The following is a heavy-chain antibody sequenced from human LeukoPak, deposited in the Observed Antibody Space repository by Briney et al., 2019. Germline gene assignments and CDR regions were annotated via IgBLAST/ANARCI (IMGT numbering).Heavy chain of an antibody. CDR2: ISGSGDNT. Sequence: GGSLRLSCAASGFTFSSYAMSWVRQAPGKGLEWVSGISGSGDNTYYADSVKGRFTISSDNSKNTLYVQVNSLGTEDTAAYYCAKGSYYDSSGSFYFDYWGQGTLVTVSS. CDR3: AKGSYYDSSGSFYFDY. J-gene: IGHJ4*02. D-gene: IGHD3-22*01. V-gene: IGHV3-23*01. CDR1: GFTFSSYA.